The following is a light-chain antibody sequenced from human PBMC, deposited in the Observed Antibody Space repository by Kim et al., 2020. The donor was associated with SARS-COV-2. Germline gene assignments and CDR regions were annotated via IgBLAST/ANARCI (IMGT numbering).Light chain of an antibody. Sequence: VYPGERATLSCGGSQSIGSDLAWYQHKPGQAPRLLIYATSTRATGVPVRFSGSGSGTQFTLTIDSLQSDDFATYSCQQYNYWPPTFGGGTKVDIK. CDR1: QSIGSD. CDR2: ATS. J-gene: IGKJ4*01. V-gene: IGKV3-15*01. CDR3: QQYNYWPPT.